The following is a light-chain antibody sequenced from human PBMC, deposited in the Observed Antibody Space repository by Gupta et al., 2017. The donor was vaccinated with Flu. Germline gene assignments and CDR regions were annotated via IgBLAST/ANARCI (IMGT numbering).Light chain of an antibody. V-gene: IGLV2-14*01. CDR2: EVS. CDR3: SSYTSSSTLPYV. Sequence: SYVGGYNYVSWYQQHPGKAPKLMIYEVSNRPSGVSNRFSGSKSGNTASLTISGLQAEDEADYYCSSYTSSSTLPYVFGTGTKVTVL. CDR1: SYVGGYNY. J-gene: IGLJ1*01.